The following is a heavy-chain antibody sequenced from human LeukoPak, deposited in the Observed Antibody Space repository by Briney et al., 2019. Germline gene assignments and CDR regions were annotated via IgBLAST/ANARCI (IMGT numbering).Heavy chain of an antibody. V-gene: IGHV3-21*01. CDR1: GFTFNNYN. J-gene: IGHJ6*03. CDR2: ITSSGTYI. D-gene: IGHD1-26*01. CDR3: ARDPYSGNYGNYYYYYMDV. Sequence: PGGSLRLSCATSGFTFNNYNMNWVRQAPGRALEWVSSITSSGTYIFYADSVKGRFTISRDNAKNSLYLQMNSQGPEDTAVYYCARDPYSGNYGNYYYYYMDVWGKGATVTISS.